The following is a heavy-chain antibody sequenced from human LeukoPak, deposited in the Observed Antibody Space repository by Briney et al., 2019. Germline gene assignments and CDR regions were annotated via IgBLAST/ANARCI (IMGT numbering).Heavy chain of an antibody. J-gene: IGHJ4*02. CDR1: GYTFTSYD. V-gene: IGHV1-8*01. CDR2: MNPNSGNT. CDR3: ARVQYSSGWYPYYFDY. D-gene: IGHD6-19*01. Sequence: ASVKVSCKASGYTFTSYDIHWVRQATGQGLEWMGWMNPNSGNTGYAQKFQGRVTMTRNTSISTAYMELSSLRSEDTAVYYCARVQYSSGWYPYYFDYWGQGTLVTVSS.